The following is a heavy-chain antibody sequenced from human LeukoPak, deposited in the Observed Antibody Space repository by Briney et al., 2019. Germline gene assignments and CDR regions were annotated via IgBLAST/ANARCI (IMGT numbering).Heavy chain of an antibody. Sequence: GGSLRLSCAASGFTFSSYAMSWVRQAPGKGLEWVSAISGSGGSTYYADSVKGRFTISRDNSKSTLYLQMNSLRAEDTAVYYCAKGATKYSYGGTNYWGQGTLVTVSS. CDR2: ISGSGGST. CDR1: GFTFSSYA. CDR3: AKGATKYSYGGTNY. D-gene: IGHD5-18*01. J-gene: IGHJ4*02. V-gene: IGHV3-23*01.